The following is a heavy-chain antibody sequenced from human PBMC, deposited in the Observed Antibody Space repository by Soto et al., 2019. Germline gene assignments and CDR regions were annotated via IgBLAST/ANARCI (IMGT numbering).Heavy chain of an antibody. CDR2: IIPMLDIA. CDR1: GGTFSDYS. Sequence: QVQLVQSGVEVKKPGSSVKVSCKASGGTFSDYSISWVRQAPGQGLEWMGRIIPMLDIANYAQKFQGRVTITAVKSTSTAYMELRSLRSEDTAVYYCARANYDSRGYHWYFDLWGRGTLVTVSS. CDR3: ARANYDSRGYHWYFDL. D-gene: IGHD3-22*01. J-gene: IGHJ2*01. V-gene: IGHV1-69*02.